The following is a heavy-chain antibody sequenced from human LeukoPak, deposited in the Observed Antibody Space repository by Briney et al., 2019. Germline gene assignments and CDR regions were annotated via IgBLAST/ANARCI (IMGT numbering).Heavy chain of an antibody. CDR2: INHSGST. Sequence: SETLSHTCAVYGGSFSGYYWSWIRQPPGKGLEWIGEINHSGSTNYNPSLKSRVTISVDTSKNQFSLKLSSVTAADTAVYYCARGRDTAMVTGVYYYDSSGYYVFDYWGHGTLVTVSS. CDR1: GGSFSGYY. J-gene: IGHJ4*01. CDR3: ARGRDTAMVTGVYYYDSSGYYVFDY. V-gene: IGHV4-34*01. D-gene: IGHD3-22*01.